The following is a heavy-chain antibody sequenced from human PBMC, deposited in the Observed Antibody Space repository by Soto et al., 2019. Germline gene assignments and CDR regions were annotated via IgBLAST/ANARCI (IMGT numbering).Heavy chain of an antibody. CDR3: ARGGGKKYYDFWSGYYPLRYYYGMDV. CDR2: INHSGST. D-gene: IGHD3-3*01. V-gene: IGHV4-34*01. CDR1: GGSFSGYY. J-gene: IGHJ6*02. Sequence: QVQLQQWGAGLLKPSETLSLTCAVYGGSFSGYYWSWIRQPPRKGLEWIGEINHSGSTNYNPSLKSRVNISVETCKNQFSLKLSSVTAADTAVYYCARGGGKKYYDFWSGYYPLRYYYGMDVWGQGTTVTVSS.